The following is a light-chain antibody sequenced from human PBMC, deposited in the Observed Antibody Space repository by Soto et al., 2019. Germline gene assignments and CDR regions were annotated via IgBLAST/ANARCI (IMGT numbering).Light chain of an antibody. CDR2: DAS. J-gene: IGKJ5*01. V-gene: IGKV3-11*01. CDR3: QQRRT. Sequence: EIVLTQSPATLSLSPGERATLSCRASQTVSSYLAWYQQKPGQAPRLLVYDASDRATGIPARFSGSGSGTDFTLAISSLEPEDCAVYYCQQRRTFGQGTRLEIK. CDR1: QTVSSY.